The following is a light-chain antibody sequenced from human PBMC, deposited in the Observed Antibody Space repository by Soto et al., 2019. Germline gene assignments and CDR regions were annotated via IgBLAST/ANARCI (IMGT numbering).Light chain of an antibody. J-gene: IGKJ4*01. Sequence: DIQMTQSPSALSASVGDRVTITCRASQYISNWVAWYQQKPGKAPKLLICDGSTLESGVPSRFSGSVSETLFTLTINSLQPEDFGTYFCQQYNSFSGTFGGGTKVDIK. CDR1: QYISNW. CDR2: DGS. V-gene: IGKV1-5*01. CDR3: QQYNSFSGT.